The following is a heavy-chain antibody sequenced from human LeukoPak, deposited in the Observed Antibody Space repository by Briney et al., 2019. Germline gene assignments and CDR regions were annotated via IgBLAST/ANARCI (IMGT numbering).Heavy chain of an antibody. Sequence: PGGSLRLSCAASGLTVSSNYMSWVRQAPGKGLEWVSVLYSGGDTYYADSVKGRFTISRDNSKNTLYLQMNSLRAEDTAVYYCARDPHQNGWFDPWGQGTLVTVSS. J-gene: IGHJ5*02. V-gene: IGHV3-66*01. CDR2: LYSGGDT. CDR3: ARDPHQNGWFDP. CDR1: GLTVSSNY.